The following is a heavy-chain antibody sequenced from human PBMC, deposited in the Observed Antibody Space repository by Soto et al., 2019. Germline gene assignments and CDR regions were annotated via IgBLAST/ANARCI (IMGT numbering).Heavy chain of an antibody. D-gene: IGHD3-22*01. J-gene: IGHJ4*02. CDR2: ISGSGTTI. Sequence: PGGSLRLSCAVSGFRVSDSYRTWIRQAPGKGLEWVSKISGSGTTIYYAESVKGRFTVSRDNAKNSLYLLMNSLRAEDTAVYYCAFDRYYYDSDLWGQGTLVTVSS. CDR1: GFRVSDSY. V-gene: IGHV3-11*01. CDR3: AFDRYYYDSDL.